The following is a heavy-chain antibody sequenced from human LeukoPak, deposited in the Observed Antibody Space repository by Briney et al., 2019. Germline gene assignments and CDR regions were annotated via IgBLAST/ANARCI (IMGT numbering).Heavy chain of an antibody. V-gene: IGHV4-39*07. CDR2: IYYSGST. D-gene: IGHD1-26*01. CDR3: ARDLMGATKIFDY. Sequence: PSETLSLTCTASGGSISSSSYYWGWIRQPPGKGLEWIGSIYYSGSTYYNPSLKSRVTISVDTSKNQFSLKLSSVTAADTAVYYCARDLMGATKIFDYWGQGTLVTVSS. CDR1: GGSISSSSYY. J-gene: IGHJ4*02.